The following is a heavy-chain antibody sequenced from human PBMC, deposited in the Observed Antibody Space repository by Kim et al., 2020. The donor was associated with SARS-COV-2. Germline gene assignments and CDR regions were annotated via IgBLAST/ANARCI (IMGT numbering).Heavy chain of an antibody. CDR3: ARIYSSNSYMDV. J-gene: IGHJ6*03. V-gene: IGHV4-39*01. D-gene: IGHD2-15*01. Sequence: YYSPSLKSRVTMSADTSESQFSLRRSSGAAADTAVYYCARIYSSNSYMDVWGKGTSVTVSS.